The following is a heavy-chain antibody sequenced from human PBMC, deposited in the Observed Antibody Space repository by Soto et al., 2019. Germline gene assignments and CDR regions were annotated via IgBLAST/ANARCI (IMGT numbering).Heavy chain of an antibody. Sequence: QVQLVQSGAEVKKPGSSVKVSCKASGGTFSSYAISWVRQAPGQGLEWMGGIIPIFGTANYAQKFQGRVTITGDESTSTAYVELGSLRSEDTAVYYCARDRDSSSWKTLHQFDYWGQGTLVTVSS. J-gene: IGHJ4*02. V-gene: IGHV1-69*12. CDR1: GGTFSSYA. D-gene: IGHD6-13*01. CDR2: IIPIFGTA. CDR3: ARDRDSSSWKTLHQFDY.